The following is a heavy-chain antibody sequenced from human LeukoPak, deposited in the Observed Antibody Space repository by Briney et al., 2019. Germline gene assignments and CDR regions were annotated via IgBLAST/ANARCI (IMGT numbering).Heavy chain of an antibody. D-gene: IGHD3-22*01. CDR3: ARADSSGYYHFDY. V-gene: IGHV4-34*01. CDR1: GGSFSGDF. CDR2: ITHSGDT. J-gene: IGHJ4*02. Sequence: PSETLSLTCAVYGGSFSGDFWDWIRQPPGRGLEWIGRITHSGDTNYNPSLKSRVTISADPSKSQFSLKLSSVTAADTAVYYCARADSSGYYHFDYWGQGTLVTVSS.